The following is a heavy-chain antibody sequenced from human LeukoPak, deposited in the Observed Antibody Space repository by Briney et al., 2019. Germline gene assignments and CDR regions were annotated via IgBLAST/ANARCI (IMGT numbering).Heavy chain of an antibody. J-gene: IGHJ4*02. Sequence: PSETLSLTCTVSGGSISSGGYYWSWIRQHPGKGLEWIGYVSYSGGTYYNPSLKSRVAISVDTSKNQFSLKLGSVTAADTALYYCARDSSSWYIFDFWGQGTLVTVSS. CDR3: ARDSSSWYIFDF. D-gene: IGHD6-13*01. CDR2: VSYSGGT. CDR1: GGSISSGGYY. V-gene: IGHV4-31*03.